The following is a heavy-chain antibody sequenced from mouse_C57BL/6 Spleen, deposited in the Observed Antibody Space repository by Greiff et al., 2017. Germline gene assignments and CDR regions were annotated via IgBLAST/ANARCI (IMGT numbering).Heavy chain of an antibody. J-gene: IGHJ1*03. V-gene: IGHV8-12*01. CDR3: AGRAEYFDV. CDR2: MYWDDDK. CDR1: GFSLSTSGMG. Sequence: QVTLKESGPGILQSSQTLSLTCSFSGFSLSTSGMGVSWIRQPSGKGLEWLAHMYWDDDKRSNPSLKSRLTISKDTSRNQVFLKITSVDTSDTATYYCAGRAEYFDVWGTGTTVTVSS.